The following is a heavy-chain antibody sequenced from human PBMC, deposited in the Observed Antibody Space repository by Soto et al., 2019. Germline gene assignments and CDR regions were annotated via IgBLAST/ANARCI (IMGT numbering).Heavy chain of an antibody. CDR3: ARKRFGELLGADY. CDR2: ISGSGGST. CDR1: GFTFSSYA. Sequence: GGSLRLSCAASGFTFSSYAMSWVRQAPGKGLEWVSAISGSGGSTYYADSVKGRFTISRDNSKNTLYLQMNSLRAEDTAVYYCARKRFGELLGADYWGQGTLVTVSS. D-gene: IGHD3-10*01. J-gene: IGHJ4*02. V-gene: IGHV3-23*01.